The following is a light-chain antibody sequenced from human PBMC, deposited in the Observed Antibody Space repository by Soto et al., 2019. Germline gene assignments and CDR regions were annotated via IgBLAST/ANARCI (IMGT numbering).Light chain of an antibody. CDR2: DAS. J-gene: IGKJ4*01. CDR3: QQFSSYPLT. Sequence: EFVFTQSPGTLSLSPGERATLSCRASQTVRNNYLAWYQQKPGQAPRLLIYDASSRATGIPDRFSGGGSGTDFTLTTSRLEPEDFAVYYCQQFSSYPLTFGGGTKVDIK. CDR1: QTVRNNY. V-gene: IGKV3-20*01.